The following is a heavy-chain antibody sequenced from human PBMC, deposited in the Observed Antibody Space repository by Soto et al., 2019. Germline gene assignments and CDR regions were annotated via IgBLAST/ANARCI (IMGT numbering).Heavy chain of an antibody. CDR3: ARESAYGGNPLAFDY. Sequence: QVQLVQSGAEVKKPGSSVKVSCKASGDTFSSYAISWVRQAPGQGLDWMGGIIPFFNTSNYAQKFQGRVTISADESTSTAYMELSSLRSEATAMYYCARESAYGGNPLAFDYWGQGTLVTVSS. D-gene: IGHD1-26*01. CDR2: IIPFFNTS. J-gene: IGHJ4*02. CDR1: GDTFSSYA. V-gene: IGHV1-69*01.